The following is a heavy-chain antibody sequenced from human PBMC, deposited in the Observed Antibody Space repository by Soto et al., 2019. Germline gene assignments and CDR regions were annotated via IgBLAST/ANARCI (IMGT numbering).Heavy chain of an antibody. CDR2: IIPIFGTA. CDR3: AKAGEMAPITAFDY. Sequence: QVQLVQSGAEVKKPGSSVKVSCKASGGTFSSYAISWVRQAPGQGLEWRGGIIPIFGTANYAQKFQGRVTISADESTSTAYMELSSMRSEDTAVYYCAKAGEMAPITAFDYWGQGTLVTVSS. V-gene: IGHV1-69*12. J-gene: IGHJ4*02. D-gene: IGHD5-12*01. CDR1: GGTFSSYA.